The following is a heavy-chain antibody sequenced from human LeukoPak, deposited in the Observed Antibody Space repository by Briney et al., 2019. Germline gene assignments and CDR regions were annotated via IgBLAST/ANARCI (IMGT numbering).Heavy chain of an antibody. D-gene: IGHD3-3*01. CDR2: ISAYNGNT. V-gene: IGHV1-18*01. CDR1: GYTLTSYG. Sequence: ASVTVSCKASGYTLTSYGISWVRQAPGQGLEWMGWISAYNGNTNYAQKLQGRVTMTTDTSTSTAYMELRSLRSDDTAVYYCARDVDGYDFWSGYYGYYGMDVWGQGTTVTVSS. CDR3: ARDVDGYDFWSGYYGYYGMDV. J-gene: IGHJ6*02.